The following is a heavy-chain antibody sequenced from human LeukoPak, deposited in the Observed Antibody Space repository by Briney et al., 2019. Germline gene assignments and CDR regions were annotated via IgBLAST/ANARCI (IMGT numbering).Heavy chain of an antibody. J-gene: IGHJ4*02. D-gene: IGHD2-21*02. Sequence: SETLSLTCAVYGGSFSGYYWSWIRQPPGKGLEWIGEINHSGSTNYNPSLKSRVTISVDTSKNQFSLKLSSVTAADTAVYYCARGVNIVAVTAIQGHYFDYWGQGTLVTVSS. CDR1: GGSFSGYY. V-gene: IGHV4-34*01. CDR3: ARGVNIVAVTAIQGHYFDY. CDR2: INHSGST.